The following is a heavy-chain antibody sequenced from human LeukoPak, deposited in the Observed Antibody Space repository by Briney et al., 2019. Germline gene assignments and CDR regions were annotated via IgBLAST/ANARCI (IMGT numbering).Heavy chain of an antibody. CDR3: ARDSVLFDY. Sequence: PGGSLRLSCAASGFTFSSYAMHWVRQAPGKGLEWVAVISYDGSNKYYADSVKGRFTISRDNSKNTLYLQMNSLRAEDTAVYYCARDSVLFDYWGQGTLVIVSS. V-gene: IGHV3-30-3*01. CDR1: GFTFSSYA. J-gene: IGHJ4*02. CDR2: ISYDGSNK. D-gene: IGHD6-6*01.